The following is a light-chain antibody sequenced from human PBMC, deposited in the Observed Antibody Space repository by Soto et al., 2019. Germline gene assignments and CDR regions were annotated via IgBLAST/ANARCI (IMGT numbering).Light chain of an antibody. Sequence: QSVLTQPPSASGSLGQSVTISCTGFSNNYVSWYQQHPDKAPKLMIYEVTKRRSGVPDRFSGSKSGDTASLTVSGLQAEDEADYYCNSYAGNNNILFGGGTKLTVL. CDR1: SNNY. V-gene: IGLV2-8*01. J-gene: IGLJ2*01. CDR3: NSYAGNNNIL. CDR2: EVT.